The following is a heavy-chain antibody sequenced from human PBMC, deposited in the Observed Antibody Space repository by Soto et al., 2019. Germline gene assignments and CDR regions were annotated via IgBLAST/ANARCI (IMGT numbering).Heavy chain of an antibody. J-gene: IGHJ4*02. V-gene: IGHV5-51*01. D-gene: IGHD1-1*01. CDR2: IYPGDSDT. CDR1: GYRFTNYW. CDR3: ARRRAWNDAFDF. Sequence: PGESLKISCKGSGYRFTNYWIGWVRQMPGKGLEWMGIIYPGDSDTRYRPPFQGQVTFSADKSLTTAYLQWNSLKASDTAKYYCARRRAWNDAFDFWGQGTLVTVS.